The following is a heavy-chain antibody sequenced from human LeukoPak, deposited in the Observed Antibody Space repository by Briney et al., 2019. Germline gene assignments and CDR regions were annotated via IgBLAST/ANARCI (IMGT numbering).Heavy chain of an antibody. CDR1: GYSFTDYY. CDR2: TNPNRGGT. Sequence: ASVKVSCKASGYSFTDYYIHWVRQAPGQGLEWMGWTNPNRGGTDYAQNFQGRVTMTRDTSITTAYMELGGLTTDDTAVYYCARDQEQQQGAWGQGTLVTVSS. D-gene: IGHD6-13*01. J-gene: IGHJ5*02. V-gene: IGHV1-2*02. CDR3: ARDQEQQQGA.